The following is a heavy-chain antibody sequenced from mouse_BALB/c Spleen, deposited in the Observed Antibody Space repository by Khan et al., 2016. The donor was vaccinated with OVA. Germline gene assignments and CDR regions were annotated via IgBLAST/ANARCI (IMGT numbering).Heavy chain of an antibody. D-gene: IGHD4-1*01. Sequence: EVELVESGGDLVKPGGSLKLSCAASGFTFSSYGMSWVRQTPDKRLEWVATISSGGDYTYYPDSVKGRFTIPRDNAKNTLYLQMSSLKSEDRAMYYCASHLTGSFAYWGQGTLVTVSA. CDR1: GFTFSSYG. CDR3: ASHLTGSFAY. J-gene: IGHJ3*01. V-gene: IGHV5-6*01. CDR2: ISSGGDYT.